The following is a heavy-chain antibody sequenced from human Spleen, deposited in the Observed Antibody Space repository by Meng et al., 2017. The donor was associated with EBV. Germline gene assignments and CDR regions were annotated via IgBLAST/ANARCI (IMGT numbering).Heavy chain of an antibody. D-gene: IGHD3-22*01. CDR1: GYTFTSYD. CDR2: MNPNSGNT. V-gene: IGHV1-8*01. CDR3: ARVRSGSGYYYAGY. J-gene: IGHJ4*02. Sequence: HVHLVKSGDEVKKPGDSVKVSCKAYGYTFTSYDINWVRQATVQGLEWMGWMNPNSGNTGYAQKFQGRVTMTRNTSISTAYMELSSLRSEDTAVYYCARVRSGSGYYYAGYWGQGTLVTVSS.